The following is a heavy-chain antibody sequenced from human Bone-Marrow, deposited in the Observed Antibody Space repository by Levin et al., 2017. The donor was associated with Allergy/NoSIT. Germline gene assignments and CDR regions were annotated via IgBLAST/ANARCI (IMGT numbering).Heavy chain of an antibody. CDR1: GFSFSSSW. Sequence: LSLTCAASGFSFSSSWMMWVRQAPGKGLEWVASMSGDGTGTDHVDSVRGRFTISRDNAKNSLFLQMNSLRVEDTAVYYCARVFNGYDVGDNWGQGTLVTVSS. V-gene: IGHV3-7*01. J-gene: IGHJ1*01. D-gene: IGHD5-18*01. CDR2: MSGDGTGT. CDR3: ARVFNGYDVGDN.